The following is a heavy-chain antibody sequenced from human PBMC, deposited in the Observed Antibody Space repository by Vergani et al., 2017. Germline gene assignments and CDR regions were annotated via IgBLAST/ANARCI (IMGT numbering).Heavy chain of an antibody. J-gene: IGHJ3*01. CDR2: VSTGTKSQ. V-gene: IGHV3-48*01. Sequence: QLVESGGGWVQPGGSLRLSCVVSGFDFSSYIMNWVRQAPGKGLEWVSFVSTGTKSQSYAESVKGRFTISRDSAKNSLYLQLDSLRAEDTAVYYCARECSSTAGRAFDFWGQGTKVTVSS. CDR1: GFDFSSYI. D-gene: IGHD2-2*01. CDR3: ARECSSTAGRAFDF.